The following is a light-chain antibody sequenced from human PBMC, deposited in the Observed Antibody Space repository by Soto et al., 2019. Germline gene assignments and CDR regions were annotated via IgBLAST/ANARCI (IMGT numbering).Light chain of an antibody. J-gene: IGLJ7*01. CDR3: ASWDDSLRGVT. CDR2: SSS. Sequence: QSVLTQPPSASGTPGQRATISCSGSDSNIGSNTVNWYQQFPGTAPKLLIYSSSQRPSGVPDRFSGSKSGTSASLAISGVQSEDEADYYCASWDDSLRGVTFGGGTQLTVL. CDR1: DSNIGSNT. V-gene: IGLV1-44*01.